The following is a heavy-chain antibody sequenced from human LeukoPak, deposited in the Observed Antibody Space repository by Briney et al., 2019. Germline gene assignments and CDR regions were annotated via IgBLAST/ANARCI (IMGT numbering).Heavy chain of an antibody. CDR2: IYYSGST. Sequence: SETLSLTCTVSGGSITSYYWSWIRQPPGKGLEWIGYIYYSGSTNYNPSLKSRVTISVDTSKNQFSLKLSSVTAADTAVDYCARGGVKYKIAGTWGQGALVTVSS. J-gene: IGHJ5*02. CDR1: GGSITSYY. V-gene: IGHV4-59*01. D-gene: IGHD3-10*01. CDR3: ARGGVKYKIAGT.